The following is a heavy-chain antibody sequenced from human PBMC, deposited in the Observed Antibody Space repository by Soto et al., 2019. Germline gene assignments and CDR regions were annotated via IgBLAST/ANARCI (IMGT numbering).Heavy chain of an antibody. CDR2: TRNKANSYTT. CDR3: ARDIGRRFERGYYYGMDV. J-gene: IGHJ6*02. V-gene: IGHV3-72*01. D-gene: IGHD3-3*01. Sequence: GGSLRLSCAASGFTFSDHYMDWVRQAPGKGLEWVGRTRNKANSYTTEYAASVKGRFTISRDDSKNSLYLQMNSLKTEDTAVYYCARDIGRRFERGYYYGMDVWGQGTTVTVSS. CDR1: GFTFSDHY.